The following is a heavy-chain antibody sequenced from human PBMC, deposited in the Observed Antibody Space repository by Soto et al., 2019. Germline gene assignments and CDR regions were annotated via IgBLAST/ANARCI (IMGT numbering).Heavy chain of an antibody. Sequence: GGSLRLSCAASGFTFSSYAMSWVRQAPGKGLEWVSAISGSGSEKYYVDSVKGRFTISRDNAKNTLYLQMNSLRAEDTAVYYCAREVPDLDAFDIWGQGTMVTVSS. CDR3: AREVPDLDAFDI. CDR2: ISGSGSEK. CDR1: GFTFSSYA. J-gene: IGHJ3*02. V-gene: IGHV3-23*01.